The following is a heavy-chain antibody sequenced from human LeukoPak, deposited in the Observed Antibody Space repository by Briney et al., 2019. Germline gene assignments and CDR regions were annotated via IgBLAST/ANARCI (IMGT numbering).Heavy chain of an antibody. J-gene: IGHJ4*02. D-gene: IGHD5-12*01. CDR1: GGSFSGYY. CDR2: INHSGST. CDR3: ARGLGEWLRFGRFDY. Sequence: SETLSLTCAVYGGSFSGYYWSWIRQPPGKGLEWIGEINHSGSTNYSPSLKSRVTISVDTSKNQFSLKLSSVTAADTAVYYCARGLGEWLRFGRFDYWGQGTLVTVSS. V-gene: IGHV4-34*01.